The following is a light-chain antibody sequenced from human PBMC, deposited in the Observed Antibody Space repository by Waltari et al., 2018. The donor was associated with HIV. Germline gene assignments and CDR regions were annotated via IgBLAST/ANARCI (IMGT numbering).Light chain of an antibody. CDR1: QSVSSN. V-gene: IGKV3-15*01. J-gene: IGKJ1*01. CDR3: QQYNNWPPWT. Sequence: EVVMTQSPATLSVSPGERVTLSCRASQSVSSNLAWYQQTPGQAPRLLIYDASTRASGVPARFSGSGSGTDFTLTITSLQSEDFAVYYCQQYNNWPPWTFGQGTGVQIK. CDR2: DAS.